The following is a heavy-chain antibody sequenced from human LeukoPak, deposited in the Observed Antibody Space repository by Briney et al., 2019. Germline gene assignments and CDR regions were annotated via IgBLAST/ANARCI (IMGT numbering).Heavy chain of an antibody. D-gene: IGHD1-1*01. Sequence: GGSLRLSCAASGFTFSSYSMNWVRQAPGKGLEWVSYISSSSSTIYYADSVKGRFNISRDNDKNSLYLQINTQRDEDTAVYYCARGPGGAFDFWGQGAMVTVSS. V-gene: IGHV3-48*02. CDR2: ISSSSSTI. J-gene: IGHJ3*01. CDR3: ARGPGGAFDF. CDR1: GFTFSSYS.